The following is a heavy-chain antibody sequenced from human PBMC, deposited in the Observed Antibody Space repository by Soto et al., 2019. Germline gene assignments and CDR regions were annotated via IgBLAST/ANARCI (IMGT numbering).Heavy chain of an antibody. Sequence: APVKVSCQASCYTLTSYGIRWVRQAPGQGLEWMGWISAYNGNTNYAQKLQGRVTMTTDTSTSTAYMELGSLRSDDTAVYYCARESSSSCQDYWGQGALVTVSS. CDR2: ISAYNGNT. V-gene: IGHV1-18*01. CDR1: CYTLTSYG. D-gene: IGHD6-13*01. CDR3: ARESSSSCQDY. J-gene: IGHJ4*02.